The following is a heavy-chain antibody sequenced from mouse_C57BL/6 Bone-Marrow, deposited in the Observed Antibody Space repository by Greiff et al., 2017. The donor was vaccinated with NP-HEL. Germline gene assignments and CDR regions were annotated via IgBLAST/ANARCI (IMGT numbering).Heavy chain of an antibody. CDR3: ARNDYSNLYWYFDV. D-gene: IGHD2-5*01. CDR1: GYTFTSYW. Sequence: QVQLKESGAELVRPGSSVKLSCKASGYTFTSYWMHWVKQRPIQGLEWIGNIDPSDSETHYNQKFKDKATLTVDKSSSTAYMQLSSLTSEDSAVYYCARNDYSNLYWYFDVWGTGTTVTVSS. J-gene: IGHJ1*03. V-gene: IGHV1-52*01. CDR2: IDPSDSET.